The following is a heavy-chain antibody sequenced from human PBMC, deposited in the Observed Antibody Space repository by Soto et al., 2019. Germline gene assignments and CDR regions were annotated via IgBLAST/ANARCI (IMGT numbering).Heavy chain of an antibody. J-gene: IGHJ4*02. D-gene: IGHD5-18*01. V-gene: IGHV3-30*03. CDR1: GFTFRSYG. CDR2: ISYDGSNK. Sequence: GALRLSCAASGFTFRSYGMHWVRQAPGKGLEWVAVISYDGSNKYYADSVKGRFTISRDNSKNTLYLQMNSLRAEDTSVYYCSLDHGDPAMTFAYRAQGTLVTVSS. CDR3: SLDHGDPAMTFAY.